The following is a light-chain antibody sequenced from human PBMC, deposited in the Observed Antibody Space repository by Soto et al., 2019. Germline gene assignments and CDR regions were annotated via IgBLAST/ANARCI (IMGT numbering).Light chain of an antibody. CDR2: DAS. J-gene: IGKJ1*01. CDR3: QRYNNWPPWT. CDR1: QSVSSY. V-gene: IGKV3-11*01. Sequence: EVVLTQSPATLSLSPGERATLSCRASQSVSSYLAWYQQKPGQAPRLLIYDASNRATGIPARFSGSGSGTDFTLTISSLEPEDFAVYYCQRYNNWPPWTFGQGTKVDIK.